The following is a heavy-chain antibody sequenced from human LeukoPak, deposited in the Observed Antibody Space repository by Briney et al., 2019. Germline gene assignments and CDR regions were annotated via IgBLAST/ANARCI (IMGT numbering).Heavy chain of an antibody. CDR3: ARDRIVVVPAAMDYYYYGMDV. CDR1: GGSISSSKW. J-gene: IGHJ6*04. V-gene: IGHV4-4*02. Sequence: SETLSLTCAVSGGSISSSKWWSWVRQPPGKGLEWIGEIYHSGSTNYNPSLKSRVTISVDKSKNQFSLKLSSVTAADTAVYYCARDRIVVVPAAMDYYYYGMDVWGKGTTVTVSS. CDR2: IYHSGST. D-gene: IGHD2-2*01.